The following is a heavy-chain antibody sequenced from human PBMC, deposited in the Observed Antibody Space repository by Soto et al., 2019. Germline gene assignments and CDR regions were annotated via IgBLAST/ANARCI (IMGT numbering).Heavy chain of an antibody. D-gene: IGHD3-10*01. J-gene: IGHJ4*02. Sequence: GGSLRLSCAASGFTFSDYYMSWIRQAPGKGLEWVSYISTSSSYANYADSVKGRFTISRDNAKNSLYLQMNSLRAEDTAVYYCGREVGPDGSGSYPFYFDSLRQGTLVPVSS. CDR1: GFTFSDYY. CDR2: ISTSSSYA. CDR3: GREVGPDGSGSYPFYFDS. V-gene: IGHV3-11*05.